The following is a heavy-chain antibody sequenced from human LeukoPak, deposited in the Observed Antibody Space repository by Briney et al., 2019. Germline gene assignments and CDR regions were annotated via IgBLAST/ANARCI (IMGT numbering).Heavy chain of an antibody. J-gene: IGHJ4*02. Sequence: PGGTLRLSCAASGFTFSSYSMNWVRQAPGKGLEWVSSISSSSSYIYYADSVKGRFTISRDNAKNSLYLQMNSLRAEDTAGYYCARTVRSYSSSWYSDYWGQGTLVTVSS. CDR2: ISSSSSYI. V-gene: IGHV3-21*01. CDR1: GFTFSSYS. CDR3: ARTVRSYSSSWYSDY. D-gene: IGHD6-13*01.